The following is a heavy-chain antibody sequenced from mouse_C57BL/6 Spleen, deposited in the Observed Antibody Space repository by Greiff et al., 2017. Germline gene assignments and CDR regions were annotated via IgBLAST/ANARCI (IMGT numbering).Heavy chain of an antibody. D-gene: IGHD2-1*01. Sequence: VQLQQSGAELVKPGASVKMSCKASGYTFTSYWMTWVKQRPGQGLEWIGDIYPGSGSTNSNEKFQGKATLTVATSSSTAYLQLRSLTSEDSAVYYCARGVYYGNSGFAYWGQGTLVTVSA. CDR3: ARGVYYGNSGFAY. V-gene: IGHV1-55*01. J-gene: IGHJ3*01. CDR2: IYPGSGST. CDR1: GYTFTSYW.